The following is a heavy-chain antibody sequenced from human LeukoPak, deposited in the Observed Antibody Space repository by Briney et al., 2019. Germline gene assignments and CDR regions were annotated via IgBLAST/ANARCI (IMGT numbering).Heavy chain of an antibody. V-gene: IGHV1-18*01. J-gene: IGHJ5*02. D-gene: IGHD5-18*01. Sequence: VASVKVSCKASGYTFTSYGISWVRQAPGQGLEWMGWISAYSGNTNYAQKLQGRVTMTTDTSTSTAYMELRSLRSDDTAVYYCAAGYSYGWFDPWGQGTLVTVSS. CDR1: GYTFTSYG. CDR2: ISAYSGNT. CDR3: AAGYSYGWFDP.